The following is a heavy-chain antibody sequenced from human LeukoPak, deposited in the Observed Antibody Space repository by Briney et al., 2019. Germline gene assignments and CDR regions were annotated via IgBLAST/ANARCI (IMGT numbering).Heavy chain of an antibody. J-gene: IGHJ6*02. CDR1: GYTFTDYS. D-gene: IGHD2-2*01. CDR3: ARGLSYCSSTSCYVSGMDV. V-gene: IGHV1-46*01. Sequence: ASVKVSCKASGYTFTDYSIHWVRQAPGQGLEWMGIINPSGGSTSYAQKFQGRVTMTRDTSTSTVYMELSSLRSEDTAVYYCARGLSYCSSTSCYVSGMDVWGQGTTVTVSS. CDR2: INPSGGST.